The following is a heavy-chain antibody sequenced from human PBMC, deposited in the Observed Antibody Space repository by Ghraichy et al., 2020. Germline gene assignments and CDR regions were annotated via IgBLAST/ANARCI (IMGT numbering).Heavy chain of an antibody. CDR1: GFTFTNSA. Sequence: SVKVSCKASGFTFTNSAMQWVRQARGQRLEWIGWIVVGSGNTNYAQKFQERVTITRDMSTSTAYMELSSLRSEDTAVYYCAAPRSCVGDRRGQKPCEPYYYCGMDVWGQGTTVTVS. V-gene: IGHV1-58*02. CDR2: IVVGSGNT. J-gene: IGHJ6*02. CDR3: AAPRSCVGDRRGQKPCEPYYYCGMDV. D-gene: IGHD2-21*02.